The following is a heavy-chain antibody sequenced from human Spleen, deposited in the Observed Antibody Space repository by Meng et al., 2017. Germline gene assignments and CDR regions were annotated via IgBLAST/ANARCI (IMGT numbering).Heavy chain of an antibody. CDR2: INHSGST. CDR1: GGSFSGYY. D-gene: IGHD6-19*01. Sequence: SETLSLTCAVYGGSFSGYYWSWIRQPPGKGLEWIGEINHSGSTNYNPSLKSRVTISVDTSKNQFSLKLSSVTAADTAVYYCARLDSSGWYLEDYWGQGMLVIASS. V-gene: IGHV4-34*01. J-gene: IGHJ4*02. CDR3: ARLDSSGWYLEDY.